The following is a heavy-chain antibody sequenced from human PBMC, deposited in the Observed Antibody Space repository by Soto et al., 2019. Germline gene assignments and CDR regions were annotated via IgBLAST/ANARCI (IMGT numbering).Heavy chain of an antibody. CDR2: IIPIFGTA. J-gene: IGHJ5*02. CDR1: GGTFSSYA. D-gene: IGHD6-19*01. CDR3: ASVEWYRSGWYWFDP. Sequence: SVKVSCKASGGTFSSYAISWVRQAPGQGLEWMGGIIPIFGTANYAQKFQGRVTITADASTSTAYMELSSLRSDDTAVYYCASVEWYRSGWYWFDPWGQGTLVTVSS. V-gene: IGHV1-69*13.